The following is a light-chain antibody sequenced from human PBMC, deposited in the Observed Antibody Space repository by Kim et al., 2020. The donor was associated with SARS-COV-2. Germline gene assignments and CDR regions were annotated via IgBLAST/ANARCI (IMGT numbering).Light chain of an antibody. CDR1: LLKTFY. Sequence: SSELTQDPPVSVALGQTVKITCQGDLLKTFYASWYQQKPGQAPVLIIYGQDSRPSGIPDRFSGSSSGDTASLTITGAQAEDEADYYCNSRDITGNHVVFGGGTQLTVL. J-gene: IGLJ2*01. V-gene: IGLV3-19*01. CDR2: GQD. CDR3: NSRDITGNHVV.